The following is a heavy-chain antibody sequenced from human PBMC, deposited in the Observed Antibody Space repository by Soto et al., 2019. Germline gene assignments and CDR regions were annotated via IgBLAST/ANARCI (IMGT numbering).Heavy chain of an antibody. Sequence: DSVKGRFTISRDNSKNTLYLQMNSLRAEDTAVYYCARGEYDNTRGPYYYGMDVWGQGTTVTVSS. J-gene: IGHJ6*02. CDR3: ARGEYDNTRGPYYYGMDV. D-gene: IGHD3-22*01. V-gene: IGHV3-30*07.